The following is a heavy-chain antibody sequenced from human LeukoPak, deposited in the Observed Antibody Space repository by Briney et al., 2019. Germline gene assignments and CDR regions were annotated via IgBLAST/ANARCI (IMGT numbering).Heavy chain of an antibody. CDR2: ISSSSSYI. D-gene: IGHD3-10*01. CDR3: ARDRAAVFDYYGSGSYNY. V-gene: IGHV3-21*01. CDR1: RFTFSSYS. Sequence: SGGSLRLSCAASRFTFSSYSMNWVRQAPGKGLEWVSSISSSSSYIYYADSVKGRFTISRDNAKNSLYLQMNSLRAEDTAVYYCARDRAAVFDYYGSGSYNYWGQGTLVTVSS. J-gene: IGHJ4*02.